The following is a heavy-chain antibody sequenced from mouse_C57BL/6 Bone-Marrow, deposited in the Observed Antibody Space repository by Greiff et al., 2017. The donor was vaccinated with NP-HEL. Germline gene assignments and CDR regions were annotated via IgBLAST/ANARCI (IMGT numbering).Heavy chain of an antibody. CDR1: GFSLTSYG. D-gene: IGHD2-4*01. CDR2: IWSGGST. CDR3: ASDYDDFYAMDY. V-gene: IGHV2-2*01. Sequence: VKVVESGPGLVQPSQSLSITCTVSGFSLTSYGVHWVRQSPGKGLEWLGVIWSGGSTDYNAAFISRLSISKDNSKSQVFFKMNSLQADDTAIYYCASDYDDFYAMDYWGQGTSVTVSS. J-gene: IGHJ4*01.